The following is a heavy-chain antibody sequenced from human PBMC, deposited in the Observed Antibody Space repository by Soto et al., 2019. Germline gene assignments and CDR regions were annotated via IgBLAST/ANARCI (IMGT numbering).Heavy chain of an antibody. J-gene: IGHJ4*02. D-gene: IGHD1-20*01. Sequence: QVQLQESGPGLVKPSETLSLTCTVSGASISSGSYYWSWIRQPPGKGLEWVGNIFHSGTTNYNPSLKSRLFMSGDAPINQFSLRLSSVTAADTAFYFCARVNITGPVDSWGQGNLVTVSS. CDR3: ARVNITGPVDS. CDR2: IFHSGTT. CDR1: GASISSGSYY. V-gene: IGHV4-61*01.